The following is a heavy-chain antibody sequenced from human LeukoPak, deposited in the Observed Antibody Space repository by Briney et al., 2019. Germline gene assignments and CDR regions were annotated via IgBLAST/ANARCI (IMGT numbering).Heavy chain of an antibody. Sequence: PGGSLRLSCAASGFTFSTYWMHWVRRAPGKGLVWVSRISTDGSSTAYADDVKGRFTISRDNAKNTLYLQMNSLRVEDTAVYYCARDKYGGNSNAFDIWGQGTLVTVSS. CDR2: ISTDGSST. J-gene: IGHJ3*02. V-gene: IGHV3-74*01. D-gene: IGHD4-23*01. CDR3: ARDKYGGNSNAFDI. CDR1: GFTFSTYW.